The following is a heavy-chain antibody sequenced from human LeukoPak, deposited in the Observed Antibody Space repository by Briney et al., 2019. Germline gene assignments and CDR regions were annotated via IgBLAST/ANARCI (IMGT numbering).Heavy chain of an antibody. CDR1: GGSISSGGYY. D-gene: IGHD1-20*01. Sequence: SETLSLTCTVSGGSISSGGYYWSWIRQPPGKGLEWIGYIYHSGSTYYNPSLKSRVTISVDRSKNQFSLKLSSVTAADTAVYYCARFPGITGTYFDYWGQGTLVTVSS. CDR2: IYHSGST. J-gene: IGHJ4*02. CDR3: ARFPGITGTYFDY. V-gene: IGHV4-30-2*01.